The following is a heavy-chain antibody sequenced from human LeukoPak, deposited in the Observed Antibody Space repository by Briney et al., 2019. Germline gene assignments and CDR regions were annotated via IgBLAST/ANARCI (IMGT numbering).Heavy chain of an antibody. CDR3: ARDIVVVPAAIDAFDI. V-gene: IGHV1-18*01. CDR1: GYTFTSYG. CDR2: ISAYNGNT. Sequence: GASVKVSCKASGYTFTSYGISWVRQAPGQGLEWMGWISAYNGNTNYAQKLQGRVTMTTDTSTSTAYMELRSLRSDDTAVYYCARDIVVVPAAIDAFDIWGQGTMVTVSS. D-gene: IGHD2-2*01. J-gene: IGHJ3*02.